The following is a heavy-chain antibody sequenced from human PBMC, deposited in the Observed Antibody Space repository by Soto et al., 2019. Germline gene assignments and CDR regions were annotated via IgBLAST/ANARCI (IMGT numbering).Heavy chain of an antibody. D-gene: IGHD6-19*01. V-gene: IGHV6-1*01. J-gene: IGHJ5*02. CDR3: ARESYSSGWPREWRFDP. Sequence: SQTLSLTCAISGDSVSSNSAAWNWIRQSPSRGLEWLGRTYYRSKWYNDYAVSVKSRITINPDTSKNQFSLQLNSVTPEDTAVYYCARESYSSGWPREWRFDPWGQGTLVTVSS. CDR1: GDSVSSNSAA. CDR2: TYYRSKWYN.